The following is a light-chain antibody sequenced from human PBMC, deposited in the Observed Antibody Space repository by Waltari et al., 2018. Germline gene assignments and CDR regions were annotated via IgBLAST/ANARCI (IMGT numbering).Light chain of an antibody. J-gene: IGLJ3*02. Sequence: SYVLTQPPSESVAPGQTAHIYWLGNNIGGKRVHWFRQKAGQAPVLVIHDDSDRPSGIPERFSGSNSGDTATLTISRVEAGDEAAYYCRVWDTSSDHPVFGGGTKLTVL. V-gene: IGLV3-21*02. CDR2: DDS. CDR1: NIGGKR. CDR3: RVWDTSSDHPV.